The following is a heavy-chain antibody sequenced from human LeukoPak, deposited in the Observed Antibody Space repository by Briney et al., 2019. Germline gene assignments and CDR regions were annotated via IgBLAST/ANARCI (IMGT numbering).Heavy chain of an antibody. CDR3: ARNTVVNSLDN. CDR2: IYYSGTT. V-gene: IGHV4-59*01. Sequence: SETLSLTCTVSGGSIRSYYWSWIRQPPGKGLEWIGFIYYSGTTNYNPSLKSRVTISVDTSKNQFSLGLTSVTAADTAVYYCARNTVVNSLDNWGQGTLVTVSS. CDR1: GGSIRSYY. D-gene: IGHD4-23*01. J-gene: IGHJ4*02.